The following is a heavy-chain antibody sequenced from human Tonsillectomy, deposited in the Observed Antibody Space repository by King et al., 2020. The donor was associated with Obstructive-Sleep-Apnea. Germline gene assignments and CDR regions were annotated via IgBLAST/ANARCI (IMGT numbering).Heavy chain of an antibody. Sequence: QLQESGPGLVKPSETLSLTCTVSGGSISSSSYYWGWIRQPPGKGLEWIGSIYYSGSTYYNPSLKSRVSISVNTSRNQFSLNLSSVTAADTSVYYCARVLLTGGIDYWGQGTLVTVSS. CDR1: GGSISSSSYY. D-gene: IGHD3-16*01. V-gene: IGHV4-39*07. CDR2: IYYSGST. CDR3: ARVLLTGGIDY. J-gene: IGHJ4*02.